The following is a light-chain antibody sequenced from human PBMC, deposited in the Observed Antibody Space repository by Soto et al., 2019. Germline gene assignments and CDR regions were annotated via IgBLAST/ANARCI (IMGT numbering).Light chain of an antibody. CDR2: AAS. CDR1: QYISSY. CDR3: QQTYSAPWT. V-gene: IGKV1-39*01. Sequence: DIQMTQSPSSLSTSVGDRVTITCRASQYISSYLNWYQQKPGKVPKVLISAASSLQSGVPSRFSSRGSGTDFPLTISSLQPEDFATYYCQQTYSAPWTFGQGTKVEFK. J-gene: IGKJ1*01.